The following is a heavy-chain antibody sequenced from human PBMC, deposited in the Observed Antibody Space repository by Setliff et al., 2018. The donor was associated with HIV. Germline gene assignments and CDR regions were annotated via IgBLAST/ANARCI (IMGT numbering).Heavy chain of an antibody. Sequence: GASVKVSCKASGYSFTFYGLHWVRQAPGQGLEWTGWVSVYNGNTKYAENFQDRLTLTTDASTGTGFMELRGLRSDDTAVYYCATPGVGAGAFDIWGRGTMVTVSS. D-gene: IGHD3-10*01. J-gene: IGHJ3*02. CDR2: VSVYNGNT. CDR1: GYSFTFYG. CDR3: ATPGVGAGAFDI. V-gene: IGHV1-18*04.